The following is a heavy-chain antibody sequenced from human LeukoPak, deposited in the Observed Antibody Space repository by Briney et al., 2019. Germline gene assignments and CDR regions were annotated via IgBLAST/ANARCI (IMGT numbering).Heavy chain of an antibody. D-gene: IGHD3-10*01. CDR1: GYTFSSYG. CDR3: ASDSVDGSGTYYNDSPDY. CDR2: INAYNDNT. J-gene: IGHJ4*02. Sequence: ASVKVSCKASGYTFSSYGIRWVRQAPGQGLEWMGWINAYNDNTDYAQNLRGRLIMTTDTSTSTAYMELRSLRSDDTAVYYCASDSVDGSGTYYNDSPDYWGQGTLVSVSS. V-gene: IGHV1-18*01.